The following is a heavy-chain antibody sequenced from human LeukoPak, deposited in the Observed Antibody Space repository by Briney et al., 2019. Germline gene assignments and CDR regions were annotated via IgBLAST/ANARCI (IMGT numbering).Heavy chain of an antibody. V-gene: IGHV3-21*06. CDR2: IDSSGGYM. CDR1: GFTFISYW. CDR3: LRGDRRDY. Sequence: GGSLRLSCAASGFTFISYWMSWVRQAPGKGLEWVSSIDSSGGYMFCADSVKGRFIISRDNAKDSLYLQMNSLRVEDTAVYYCLRGDRRDYWGQGTLVTVSS. J-gene: IGHJ4*02.